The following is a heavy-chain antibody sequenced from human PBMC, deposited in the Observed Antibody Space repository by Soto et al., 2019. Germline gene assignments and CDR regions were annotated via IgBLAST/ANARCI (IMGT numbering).Heavy chain of an antibody. CDR1: GGSISSGDYY. Sequence: SETLSLTCTVSGGSISSGDYYWSWIRQPPGKGLEWIGYIYYSGSTYYNPSLKSRVTISVDTSKNQFSLKLSSVTAADTAVYYCARAFNGDYSGYWGKGTLVTVST. V-gene: IGHV4-30-4*01. CDR3: ARAFNGDYSGY. D-gene: IGHD4-17*01. J-gene: IGHJ4*02. CDR2: IYYSGST.